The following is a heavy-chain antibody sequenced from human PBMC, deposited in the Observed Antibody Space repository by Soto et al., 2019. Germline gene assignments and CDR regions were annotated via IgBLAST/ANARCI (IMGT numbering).Heavy chain of an antibody. D-gene: IGHD3-9*01. V-gene: IGHV3-23*01. CDR2: ISGSGGST. Sequence: PGGSLRLSCAASGFTFSSYAMSWVRQASGKGLEWVSFISGSGGSTYYADSVKGRFTISRDNSKNTLYLQMNSLRAEDTAVYYCAKDGTSYYDILTRTHYYYYGMDVWAQGTTVTVSS. CDR3: AKDGTSYYDILTRTHYYYYGMDV. J-gene: IGHJ6*02. CDR1: GFTFSSYA.